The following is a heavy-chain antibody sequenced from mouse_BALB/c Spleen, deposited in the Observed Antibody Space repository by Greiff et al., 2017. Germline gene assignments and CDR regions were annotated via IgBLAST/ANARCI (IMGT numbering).Heavy chain of an antibody. CDR2: ISYSGST. V-gene: IGHV3-2*02. J-gene: IGHJ3*01. Sequence: EVKLQQSGPGLVKPSQSLSLTCTVTGYSITSDYAWNWIRQFPGNKLEWMGYISYSGSTSYNPSLKSRISITRDTSKNQFFLQLNSVTTEDTATYYCAREGLYYDYPLAYWGQGTLVTVSA. CDR1: GYSITSDYA. CDR3: AREGLYYDYPLAY. D-gene: IGHD2-4*01.